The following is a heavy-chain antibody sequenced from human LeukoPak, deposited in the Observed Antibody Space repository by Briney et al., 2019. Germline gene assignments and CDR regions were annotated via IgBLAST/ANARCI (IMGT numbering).Heavy chain of an antibody. Sequence: PSETLSLTCTVSGGSISSYYWSWIRQPAGKGLEWIGRIYTSGSTNYNPSLKSRVTMSVDTSRNQFSLKLSSVTAADTAVYYCAITYYDILTGYYRSIDYWGQGTLVTVSS. J-gene: IGHJ4*02. D-gene: IGHD3-9*01. CDR3: AITYYDILTGYYRSIDY. CDR1: GGSISSYY. CDR2: IYTSGST. V-gene: IGHV4-4*07.